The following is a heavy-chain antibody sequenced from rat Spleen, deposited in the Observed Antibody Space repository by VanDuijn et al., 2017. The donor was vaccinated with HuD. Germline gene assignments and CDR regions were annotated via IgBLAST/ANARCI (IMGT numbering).Heavy chain of an antibody. CDR2: ISYEGSST. CDR1: GFTFSDYY. J-gene: IGHJ1*01. V-gene: IGHV5-22*01. D-gene: IGHD1-12*01. CDR3: ATSPYYWYFDF. Sequence: EVQLVESDGGLVQPGRSLKLSCAASGFTFSDYYMAWVRQAPKKGLEWVASISYEGSSTYYGDSVKGRFTISRDHAKSTLYLQMDSLRSEDTATYYCATSPYYWYFDFWGPGTMVTVSS.